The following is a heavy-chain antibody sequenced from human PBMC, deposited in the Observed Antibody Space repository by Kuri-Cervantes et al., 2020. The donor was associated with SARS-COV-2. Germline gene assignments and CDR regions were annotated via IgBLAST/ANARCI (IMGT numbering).Heavy chain of an antibody. D-gene: IGHD2-2*01. CDR3: AKRQTDCSSTSCYLSAATGAFDI. Sequence: GGSLRLSCAASGFTFDDYAMHWVRQAPGKGLEWVSGISWNSGNIGYADSVKGRFTISRDNAKNSLYLQMNSLRAEDTALYYCAKRQTDCSSTSCYLSAATGAFDIWGQGTMVTVSS. CDR2: ISWNSGNI. CDR1: GFTFDDYA. V-gene: IGHV3-9*01. J-gene: IGHJ3*02.